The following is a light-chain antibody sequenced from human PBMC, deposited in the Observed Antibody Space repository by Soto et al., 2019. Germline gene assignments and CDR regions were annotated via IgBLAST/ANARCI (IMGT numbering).Light chain of an antibody. CDR1: QDINNY. CDR3: QQYDNLPYT. V-gene: IGKV1-33*01. CDR2: DAS. J-gene: IGKJ2*01. Sequence: DIQMTQSPSSLSASVGDRVTITCQASQDINNYLNWYQQKPGKAPKLLIYDASSLETGVPSRFSGSGFGTDFTLTISSLQAEDFATYYCQQYDNLPYTFGQGTKLEIK.